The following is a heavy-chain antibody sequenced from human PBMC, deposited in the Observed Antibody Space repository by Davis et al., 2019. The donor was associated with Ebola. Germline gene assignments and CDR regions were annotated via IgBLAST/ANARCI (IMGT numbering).Heavy chain of an antibody. D-gene: IGHD3-22*01. Sequence: PSETLSLTCTVSPFSLLSYYWSWIRQPPGKGLEWIGYIYYSGSTNYNPSLKSRVTISVDTSKNQFSLKLSSVTAADTAVYYCARGRSLYDSSGYYYPYWYFDLWGRGNLVTVSS. CDR3: ARGRSLYDSSGYYYPYWYFDL. CDR2: IYYSGST. CDR1: PFSLLSYY. J-gene: IGHJ2*01. V-gene: IGHV4-59*01.